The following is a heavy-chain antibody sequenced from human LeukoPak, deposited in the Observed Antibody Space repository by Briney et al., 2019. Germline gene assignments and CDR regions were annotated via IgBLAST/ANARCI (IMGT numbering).Heavy chain of an antibody. V-gene: IGHV3-66*01. J-gene: IGHJ4*02. CDR3: ARENSGSFLD. D-gene: IGHD1-26*01. CDR2: IYSGGST. Sequence: PGGSLRLSCAASGFTVSSNYMSWVRQGPGRRLEWVSVIYSGGSTYYADSVKGRFTISRDNSKNTLYLQMNSLRAEDTAVYYCARENSGSFLDWGQGTLVTVSS. CDR1: GFTVSSNY.